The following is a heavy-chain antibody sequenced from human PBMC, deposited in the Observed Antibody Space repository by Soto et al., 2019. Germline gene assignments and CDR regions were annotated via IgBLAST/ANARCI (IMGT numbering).Heavy chain of an antibody. D-gene: IGHD2-2*01. Sequence: KPSETLSLTCAVYGGSFSGYYWSWIRQPPGKGLEWIGEINHSGSTNYNPSLKSRVTISVDTSKNQFSLKLSSVTAADTAVYYCARGNIVVVPAAISHGYYYYYYGMDVWGQGTTVTVS. V-gene: IGHV4-34*01. CDR1: GGSFSGYY. CDR3: ARGNIVVVPAAISHGYYYYYYGMDV. J-gene: IGHJ6*02. CDR2: INHSGST.